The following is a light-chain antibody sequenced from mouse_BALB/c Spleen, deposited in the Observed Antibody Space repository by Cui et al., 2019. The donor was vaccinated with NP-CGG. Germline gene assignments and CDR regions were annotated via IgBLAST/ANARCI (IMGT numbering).Light chain of an antibody. V-gene: IGLV1*01. J-gene: IGLJ1*01. CDR1: IGAVTTNNY. Sequence: AVLTQDSPLPTSPGKTVTLTCRSSIGAVTTNNYANWVQEKPDHLFTGLIGGTNNRVPGVPARFSGSLIGDKAALTITGAQTEDEAIYFCALWYSNHWVFGGGTKLTVL. CDR2: GTN. CDR3: ALWYSNHWV.